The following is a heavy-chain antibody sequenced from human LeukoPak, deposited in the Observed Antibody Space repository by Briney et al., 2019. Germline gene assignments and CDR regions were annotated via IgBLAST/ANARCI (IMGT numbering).Heavy chain of an antibody. CDR3: ARDKAATGTYNWSDP. Sequence: SETLSLTCTVSGGSISTYYWSWIRQPAGKGLEWIGRIYPSGSTNYNPSLKSRVTMSVDTSKNQFSLKLSSVTAADTAVYYCARDKAATGTYNWSDPWGQGTLVTVSS. D-gene: IGHD4-17*01. CDR2: IYPSGST. V-gene: IGHV4-4*07. J-gene: IGHJ5*02. CDR1: GGSISTYY.